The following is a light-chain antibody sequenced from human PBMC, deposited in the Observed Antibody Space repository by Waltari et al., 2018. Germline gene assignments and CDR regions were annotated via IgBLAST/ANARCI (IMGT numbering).Light chain of an antibody. Sequence: EIVLTQSPGTLSLSPGERCTLSCRASQSGSRFLAWYQQKPGQAPRILISGSATRSTGIPDRFSGSGSGTDFSLTISRLEPEDFAVYYCQKYDRLPATFGQGTKVEIK. CDR2: GSA. CDR1: QSGSRF. J-gene: IGKJ1*01. CDR3: QKYDRLPAT. V-gene: IGKV3-20*01.